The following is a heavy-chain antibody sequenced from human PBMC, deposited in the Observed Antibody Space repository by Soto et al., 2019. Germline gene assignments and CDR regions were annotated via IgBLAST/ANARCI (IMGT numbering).Heavy chain of an antibody. CDR1: GYTFTSHW. V-gene: IGHV5-51*01. CDR2: ISPRDSDT. CDR3: VCVGLVVSHSLTSAWFDP. Sequence: GESLKISCMGSGYTFTSHWIRWVRQMPGKGLEWMGIISPRDSDTRYSPSFHGQVTISADTSIRTAYLQWNSLHASDTALNYCVCVGLVVSHSLTSAWFDPRGQGTRVSVSS. J-gene: IGHJ5*02. D-gene: IGHD2-15*01.